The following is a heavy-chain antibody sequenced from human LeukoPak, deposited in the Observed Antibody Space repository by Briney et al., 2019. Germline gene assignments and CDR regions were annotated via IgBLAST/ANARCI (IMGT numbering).Heavy chain of an antibody. CDR3: AKRSTTTGSFYGDTSFDS. CDR2: ISWNSGSI. V-gene: IGHV3-9*01. D-gene: IGHD1-26*01. CDR1: GFTFDDYA. Sequence: GGSLRLSCAASGFTFDDYAMHWVRQAPGEGVERVSGISWNSGSIGYADSVKGRFTISRDNAKNSLYLQMNSLRAEDTALYYCAKRSTTTGSFYGDTSFDSRGQATLATVSS. J-gene: IGHJ4*02.